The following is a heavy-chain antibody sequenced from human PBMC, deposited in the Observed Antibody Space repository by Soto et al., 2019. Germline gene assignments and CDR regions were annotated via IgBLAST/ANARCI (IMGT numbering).Heavy chain of an antibody. CDR3: ARDVGGSVVPHWFDP. V-gene: IGHV4-4*07. D-gene: IGHD3-22*01. Sequence: QVQLQESGPGLVKASETLSLSCTVSGHSISADYWSWIRQPAGKRLEWIGRVDASGNTNYNPSLKSRVTMSVATSKNQFVLKVRSVTAADTAMYFCARDVGGSVVPHWFDPWGQGALVTVSS. CDR1: GHSISADY. J-gene: IGHJ5*02. CDR2: VDASGNT.